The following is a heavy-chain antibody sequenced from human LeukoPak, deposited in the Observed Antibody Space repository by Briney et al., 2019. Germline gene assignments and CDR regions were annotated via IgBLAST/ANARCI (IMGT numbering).Heavy chain of an antibody. D-gene: IGHD1-26*01. J-gene: IGHJ3*02. CDR1: GLTFSRYW. CDR3: ARVRWELGAFDI. Sequence: GGSLRLSCAASGLTFSRYWMHWVRQAPGKGLVWVSRINSDGINTTYADSVKGRLTISRDNANNTLYLQMNSLRAEDTAVYYCARVRWELGAFDIWGQGTMVTVSS. CDR2: INSDGINT. V-gene: IGHV3-74*01.